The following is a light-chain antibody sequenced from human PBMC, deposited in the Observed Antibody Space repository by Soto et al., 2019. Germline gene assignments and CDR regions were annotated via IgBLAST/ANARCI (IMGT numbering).Light chain of an antibody. CDR1: QSIRDW. V-gene: IGKV1-5*03. CDR3: QQYNSYSET. Sequence: DIEMTQSPSPRSASVEDRVTTISRASQSIRDWLAWYQQKPGKAPKLLIYKASSLESGVPSRFSGSGSGTEFTLTISSLQPDDFATYYCQQYNSYSETFGQGTKVEVK. CDR2: KAS. J-gene: IGKJ1*01.